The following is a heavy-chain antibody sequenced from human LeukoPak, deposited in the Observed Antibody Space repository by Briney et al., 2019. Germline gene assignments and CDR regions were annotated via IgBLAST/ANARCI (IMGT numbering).Heavy chain of an antibody. J-gene: IGHJ3*02. V-gene: IGHV1-46*01. CDR1: GYTFTSYY. D-gene: IGHD3-22*01. CDR2: INPSGGST. Sequence: ASVKVSCKASGYTFTSYYMHWVRQAPGQGLEWMGIINPSGGSTSYAQKFQGRVTMTRDMSTSTVYMELSSLRSEDTAVYYCAREYYYDSSGSFYAFDIWGQGTMVTVSS. CDR3: AREYYYDSSGSFYAFDI.